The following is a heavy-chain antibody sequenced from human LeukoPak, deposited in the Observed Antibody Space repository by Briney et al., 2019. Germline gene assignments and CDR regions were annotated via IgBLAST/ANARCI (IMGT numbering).Heavy chain of an antibody. CDR1: GFTFSSYG. CDR2: IWYDGSNK. D-gene: IGHD1-26*01. J-gene: IGHJ3*02. V-gene: IGHV3-33*01. CDR3: ARDTRRGAAGGDAFDI. Sequence: SGGSLRLSCAASGFTFSSYGMHWVRQAPGKGLEWVAVIWYDGSNKYYADSVKGRFTISRDNSKNTLYLQMNSLRAEDTAVYYCARDTRRGAAGGDAFDIWGQGTMVTVSS.